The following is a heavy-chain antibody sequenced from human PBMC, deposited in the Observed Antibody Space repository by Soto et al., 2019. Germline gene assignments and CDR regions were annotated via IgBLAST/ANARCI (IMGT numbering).Heavy chain of an antibody. V-gene: IGHV1-69*01. Sequence: QVQLVQSGAEVKKPGSSVKVSCKASGGTFSSYAISWVRQAPGQGLEWMGEIIPIFGTANYAQKFQGRVTITADESTSTAYMELSSLRSEDTAVYYCARWAGLRYFDWLPYYYYGMDVWGQGTTVTVSS. CDR3: ARWAGLRYFDWLPYYYYGMDV. D-gene: IGHD3-9*01. CDR1: GGTFSSYA. J-gene: IGHJ6*02. CDR2: IIPIFGTA.